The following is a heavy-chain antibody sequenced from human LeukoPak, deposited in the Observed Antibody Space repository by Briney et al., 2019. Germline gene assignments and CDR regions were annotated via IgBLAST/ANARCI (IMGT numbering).Heavy chain of an antibody. D-gene: IGHD3-10*01. J-gene: IGHJ4*02. CDR2: INPSGGST. Sequence: GASVKVSCKASGYTFTSYYMHWVRQAPGQGLEWMGIINPSGGSTSYAQKFQGRVTMTRDTSTSTVYMELSSLRSEDTAVYYCARDSSCGSGSKRFDYWGQGTLVTVSS. V-gene: IGHV1-46*01. CDR1: GYTFTSYY. CDR3: ARDSSCGSGSKRFDY.